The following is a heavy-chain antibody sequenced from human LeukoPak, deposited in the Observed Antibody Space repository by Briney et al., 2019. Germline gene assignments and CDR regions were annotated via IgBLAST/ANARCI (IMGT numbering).Heavy chain of an antibody. V-gene: IGHV4-34*01. CDR3: ARGLRYYDFWSGYYFDY. CDR1: GGSFSGYY. Sequence: SETLSLTCAVYGGSFSGYYWSWIRQPPGKGLEWIGEINHSGSTNYNPSLKSRVTISVDTSKNQFSLKLSSVTAADTAVYYCARGLRYYDFWSGYYFDYWGQGTLVTVSS. D-gene: IGHD3-3*01. CDR2: INHSGST. J-gene: IGHJ4*02.